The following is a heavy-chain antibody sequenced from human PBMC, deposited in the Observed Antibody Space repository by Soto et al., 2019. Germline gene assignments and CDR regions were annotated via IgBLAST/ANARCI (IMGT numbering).Heavy chain of an antibody. CDR2: ISAYNGNT. J-gene: IGHJ5*02. CDR1: GYTFTSYG. D-gene: IGHD2-15*01. V-gene: IGHV1-18*01. Sequence: ASVKVSCKASGYTFTSYGISWVRQAPGQGLEWMGWISAYNGNTNYAQKLQGRVTMTTDTSTSTAYMELRSLRSDDTAVYYCASSDCSGGSCPRFDPWGQGTLVTVSS. CDR3: ASSDCSGGSCPRFDP.